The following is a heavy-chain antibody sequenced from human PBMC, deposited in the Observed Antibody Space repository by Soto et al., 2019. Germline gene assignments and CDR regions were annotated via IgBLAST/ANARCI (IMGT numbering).Heavy chain of an antibody. D-gene: IGHD2-15*01. Sequence: PSETLSLTCAVYGGSFSGYYWSWIRQPPGKGLEWIGEINHSGSTNYNPSLKSRVTISVDTSKNQFSLKLISVTAADTAVYYCARTPPRSRFYYGMDVWGQGTTVTVSS. CDR1: GGSFSGYY. J-gene: IGHJ6*02. CDR2: INHSGST. CDR3: ARTPPRSRFYYGMDV. V-gene: IGHV4-34*01.